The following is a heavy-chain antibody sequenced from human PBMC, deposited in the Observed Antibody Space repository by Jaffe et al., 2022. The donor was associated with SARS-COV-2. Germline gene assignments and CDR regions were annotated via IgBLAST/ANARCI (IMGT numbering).Heavy chain of an antibody. D-gene: IGHD2-15*01. J-gene: IGHJ4*02. V-gene: IGHV1-8*01. CDR3: ARVSLGYCSGGSCYSEELFDY. Sequence: QVQLVQSGAEVKKPGASVKVSCKASGYTFTSYDINWVRQATGQGLEWMGWMNPNSGNTGYAQKFQGRVTMTRNTSISTAYMELSSLRSEDTAVYYCARVSLGYCSGGSCYSEELFDYWGQGTLVTVSS. CDR2: MNPNSGNT. CDR1: GYTFTSYD.